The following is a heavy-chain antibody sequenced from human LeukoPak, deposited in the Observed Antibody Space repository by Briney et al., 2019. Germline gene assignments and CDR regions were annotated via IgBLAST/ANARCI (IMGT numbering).Heavy chain of an antibody. J-gene: IGHJ3*02. V-gene: IGHV1-18*01. CDR2: ISAYNGNT. CDR3: ARGGRLKRITMIVVARPGAFDI. CDR1: GYTFTSYG. Sequence: GASVKVSCKASGYTFTSYGISWVRQAPGQGLEWMGWISAYNGNTNYAQKLQGRVTMTTDTSTSTAYMELRSLRSDDTAVYYCARGGRLKRITMIVVARPGAFDIWGQGTMVTVSS. D-gene: IGHD3-22*01.